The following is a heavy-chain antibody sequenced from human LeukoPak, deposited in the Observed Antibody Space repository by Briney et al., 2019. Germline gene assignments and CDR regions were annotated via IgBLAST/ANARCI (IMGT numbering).Heavy chain of an antibody. CDR1: GFTFSSYA. D-gene: IGHD5-18*01. CDR2: ISGSGGST. V-gene: IGHV3-23*01. J-gene: IGHJ4*02. CDR3: ARDRGSYGSDATYFDY. Sequence: GGSLRLSCAASGFTFSSYAMSWVRQAPGKGLEWVSAISGSGGSTYYADSVKGRFTISRDNSKNTLYLQMNSLRAEDTAVYYCARDRGSYGSDATYFDYWGQGTLVTVSS.